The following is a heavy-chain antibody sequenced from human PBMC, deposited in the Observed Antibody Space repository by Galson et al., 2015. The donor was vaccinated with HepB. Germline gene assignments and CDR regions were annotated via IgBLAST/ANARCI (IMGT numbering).Heavy chain of an antibody. Sequence: SVKVSCKASGGTFSRYTISWVRQAPGQGLEWMGGITPIFGTANYAQKFQGRVTITADESTSTAYMELGSLRFEDTAVYYWAREVIAAVTTLVDYWGQGTLVTVSS. CDR1: GGTFSRYT. J-gene: IGHJ4*02. D-gene: IGHD6-13*01. V-gene: IGHV1-69*13. CDR3: AREVIAAVTTLVDY. CDR2: ITPIFGTA.